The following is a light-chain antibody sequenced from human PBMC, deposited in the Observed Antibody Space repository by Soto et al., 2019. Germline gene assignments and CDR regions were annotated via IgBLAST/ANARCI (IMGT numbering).Light chain of an antibody. CDR2: GAS. V-gene: IGKV3-15*01. CDR3: QQYSNWTPAT. J-gene: IGKJ5*01. CDR1: QSVSSN. Sequence: TQCPSTPHFSIGDRSTLSCMASQSVSSNLAWYQQKPGQAPRLLIYGASTRATGIPASFSGSGSGTEFTLTISSLQSEDFAVNYCQQYSNWTPATFGQGTRLEIK.